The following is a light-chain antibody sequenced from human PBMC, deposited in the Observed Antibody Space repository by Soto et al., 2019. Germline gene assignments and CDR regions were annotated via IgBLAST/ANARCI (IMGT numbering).Light chain of an antibody. V-gene: IGKV1-33*01. CDR3: QQFDSVPCT. CDR1: QDIKNY. J-gene: IGKJ2*02. CDR2: DAS. Sequence: IQMTQSPSSLSTPVGDRVTITCQASQDIKNYLIWYQQKAGRAPKLLIYDASTLETGVSSRFSGSGSGTHFTLTISSLQPEDIATYYCQQFDSVPCTFGQGTKLEMK.